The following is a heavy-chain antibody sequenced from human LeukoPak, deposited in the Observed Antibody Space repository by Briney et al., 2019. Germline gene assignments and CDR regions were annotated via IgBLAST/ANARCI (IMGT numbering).Heavy chain of an antibody. Sequence: VASVKVSCKASGYTFTGYYMHWVRQAPGQGLEWMGWINPNSGGTNYAQKFQGRVTMTRDTSISTAYMELSRLRSDDTAVYYCAREEVRHEGWFDPWGQGTLVTVSS. D-gene: IGHD1-1*01. J-gene: IGHJ5*02. CDR3: AREEVRHEGWFDP. V-gene: IGHV1-2*02. CDR2: INPNSGGT. CDR1: GYTFTGYY.